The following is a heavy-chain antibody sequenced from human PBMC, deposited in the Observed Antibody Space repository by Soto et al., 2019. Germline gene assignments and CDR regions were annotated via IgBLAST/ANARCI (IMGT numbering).Heavy chain of an antibody. CDR3: ERAKRRGGGDFDS. CDR2: ISSSSSYT. Sequence: QVQLVESGGGLVKPGGSLRLSCAASGFTFSDYYMSWIRQAPGKGLEWVSYISSSSSYTNYADSVKGRFTISRDNAKNALYLQKNRVRAEHTAVYYCERAKRRGGGDFDSWGPGTLVTVSP. J-gene: IGHJ4*02. CDR1: GFTFSDYY. V-gene: IGHV3-11*05. D-gene: IGHD3-10*01.